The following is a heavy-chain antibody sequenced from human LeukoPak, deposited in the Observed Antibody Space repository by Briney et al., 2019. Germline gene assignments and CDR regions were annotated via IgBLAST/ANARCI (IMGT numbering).Heavy chain of an antibody. J-gene: IGHJ2*01. CDR1: GGSISSGDYY. CDR3: VREDVVTMTENWYFDL. D-gene: IGHD3-22*01. CDR2: IYYSGST. V-gene: IGHV4-30-4*01. Sequence: SQTLSLTCTVSGGSISSGDYYWSWIRQPPGKGLEWIGYIYYSGSTYYNPSLKSRVTISVDTSKNQFSLKLSSVTAADTAVYYCVREDVVTMTENWYFDLWGRGTLVTVSS.